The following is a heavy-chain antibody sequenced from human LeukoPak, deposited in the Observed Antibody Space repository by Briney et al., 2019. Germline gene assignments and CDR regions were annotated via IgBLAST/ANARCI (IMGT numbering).Heavy chain of an antibody. CDR3: AKSIIAARPADLDY. CDR2: ISGSGGST. J-gene: IGHJ4*02. CDR1: GFTFSSYA. Sequence: GGSLRLSCAASGFTFSSYAMSWVRQAPGKGLEWVSAISGSGGSTYYADSVKGRFTISRDNSKNTLHLQMNSLRAEDTAVYYCAKSIIAARPADLDYWGQGTLVTVSS. V-gene: IGHV3-23*01. D-gene: IGHD6-6*01.